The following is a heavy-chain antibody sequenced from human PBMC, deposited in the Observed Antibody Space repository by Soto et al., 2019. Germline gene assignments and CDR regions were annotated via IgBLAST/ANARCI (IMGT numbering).Heavy chain of an antibody. CDR2: VYRADNT. CDR3: ARDDY. CDR1: GFTVSSSY. Sequence: EVQLVESGGGLVQPGGSLRLSCAASGFTVSSSYMSWVRQAPGKGLEWVSLVYRADNTDYPDSVKGRFIISRDNSKNTLYLQMNSLRAEDTAVYYCARDDYWGQGTLVTVSS. J-gene: IGHJ4*02. V-gene: IGHV3-66*01.